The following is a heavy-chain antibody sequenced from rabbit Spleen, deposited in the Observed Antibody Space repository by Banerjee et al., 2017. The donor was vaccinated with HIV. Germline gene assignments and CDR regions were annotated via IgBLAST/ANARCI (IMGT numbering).Heavy chain of an antibody. J-gene: IGHJ4*01. CDR2: IYAGSFDST. D-gene: IGHD2-1*01. V-gene: IGHV1S40*01. CDR1: GFSFSSSYY. CDR3: ARGSATMTMVITGYYFNL. Sequence: QSLEESGGDLVKPGASLTLTCIASGFSFSSSYYVCWVRQAPGKGLEWIACIYAGSFDSTYYANWAKGRFTISRTSSTTVTLQVTSLTAADTATYFCARGSATMTMVITGYYFNLWGPGTLVTVS.